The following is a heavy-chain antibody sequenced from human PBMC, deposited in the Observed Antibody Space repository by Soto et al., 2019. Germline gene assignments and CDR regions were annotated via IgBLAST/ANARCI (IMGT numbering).Heavy chain of an antibody. D-gene: IGHD6-6*01. CDR3: ARIDTIYRSSSALPDY. J-gene: IGHJ4*02. CDR1: GFSLSSSGMC. V-gene: IGHV2-70*11. Sequence: SGPTLVNPTQTLTLTCTFSGFSLSSSGMCVTWIRQPPGKALEWLARIDWNDDKHYSTSLKTRLTISKDTSKNQVVLTMTNVDPADTATYYCARIDTIYRSSSALPDYWGQGTLVTVSS. CDR2: IDWNDDK.